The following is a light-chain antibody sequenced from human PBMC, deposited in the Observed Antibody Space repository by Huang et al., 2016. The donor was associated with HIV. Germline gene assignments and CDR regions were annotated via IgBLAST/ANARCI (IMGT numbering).Light chain of an antibody. V-gene: IGKV3-20*01. CDR3: QQYDSSPIFT. J-gene: IGKJ3*01. Sequence: EIVLTQSPGTVSLSPGERATLSCRASQSVSNKYLAWYQQKPGQAPRLLIYGASYRATGIPDRFSGSGSGTDFTLTISRLEPEDFAVYYCQQYDSSPIFTFGPGTKVDIK. CDR1: QSVSNKY. CDR2: GAS.